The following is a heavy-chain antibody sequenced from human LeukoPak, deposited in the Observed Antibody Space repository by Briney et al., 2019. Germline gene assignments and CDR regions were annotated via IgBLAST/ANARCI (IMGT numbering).Heavy chain of an antibody. J-gene: IGHJ3*02. V-gene: IGHV3-53*01. CDR3: ARDPDGSRWGGAFDI. D-gene: IGHD1-26*01. Sequence: GGSLRLSCAASGFTVSSNYMNWVRQAPGKGLEWVSVIYSGGSTYYADSMKGRFTISRDISKNTLYLQINSLRAEDTAVYYCARDPDGSRWGGAFDIWGQGTMVTVSS. CDR2: IYSGGST. CDR1: GFTVSSNY.